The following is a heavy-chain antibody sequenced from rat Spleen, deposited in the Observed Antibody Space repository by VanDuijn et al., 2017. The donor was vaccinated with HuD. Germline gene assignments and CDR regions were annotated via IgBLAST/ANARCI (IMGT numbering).Heavy chain of an antibody. CDR1: GFTFSDYY. J-gene: IGHJ2*01. CDR2: ISSDGRRN. CDR3: ARRHYGYTDYFDY. Sequence: EVQLVESDGGLVQPGRSLKLSCAASGFTFSDYYMAWVRQAPTKGLEWVATISSDGRRNYYRDSVKGRFTISRDNAKSSLYLKMDSLRSEDTATYYCARRHYGYTDYFDYWGQGVMVPVSS. D-gene: IGHD1-11*01. V-gene: IGHV5-29*01.